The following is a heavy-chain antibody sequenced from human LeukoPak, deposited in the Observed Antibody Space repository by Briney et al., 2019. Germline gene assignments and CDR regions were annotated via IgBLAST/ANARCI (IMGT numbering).Heavy chain of an antibody. CDR3: ARDMTGYNDAFDI. CDR1: GFTFSSYW. J-gene: IGHJ3*02. Sequence: PGGSLRLSCAASGFTFSSYWMHWVRQGPGKGLVWVSRINSDGSSTSYADPVKGRFTISRDNAKNTLYLQMNSLRAEDTAVYYCARDMTGYNDAFDIWGQGTMVTVSS. D-gene: IGHD5-24*01. CDR2: INSDGSST. V-gene: IGHV3-74*01.